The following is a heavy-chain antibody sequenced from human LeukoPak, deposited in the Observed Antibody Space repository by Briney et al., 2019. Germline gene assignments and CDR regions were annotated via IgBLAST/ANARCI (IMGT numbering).Heavy chain of an antibody. V-gene: IGHV4-59*01. CDR2: IYGSGYT. D-gene: IGHD6-19*01. Sequence: SETLSLTCTVSGASISGWYRSWIRQPPGKGLAWIGYIYGSGYTNYNPSLKSRVTMSIDTSKNHFFLNLTSVTAADTATYYCARETSLAGFASGLGFNYWGQGILVTVSS. J-gene: IGHJ4*02. CDR1: GASISGWY. CDR3: ARETSLAGFASGLGFNY.